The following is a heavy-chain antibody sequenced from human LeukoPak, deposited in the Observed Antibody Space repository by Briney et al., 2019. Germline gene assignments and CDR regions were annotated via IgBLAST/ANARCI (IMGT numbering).Heavy chain of an antibody. CDR2: INHSGST. Sequence: PSETLSLTCAVYGGSFSGYYWSWIRQPPGKGLEWIGEINHSGSTNYNPSLKSRVTISVDTSKNQFSLKLSSVTAADTAVYYCARGTKGGYSYGLGLRFDYWGQGTLVTVSS. J-gene: IGHJ4*02. D-gene: IGHD5-18*01. CDR3: ARGTKGGYSYGLGLRFDY. V-gene: IGHV4-34*01. CDR1: GGSFSGYY.